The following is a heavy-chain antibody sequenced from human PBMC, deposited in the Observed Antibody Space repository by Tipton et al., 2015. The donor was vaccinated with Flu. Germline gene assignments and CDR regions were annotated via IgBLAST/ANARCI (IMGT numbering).Heavy chain of an antibody. CDR2: IHYTGIT. CDR1: GGSVTSGGYY. J-gene: IGHJ4*02. Sequence: TLFLTCTVSGGSVTSGGYYWSWIRQQPGKGLEWIGHIHYTGITYYNPSLKSRITISIDASKNQFSLNLNSVTAADTAVYYCARDGYSAYDFTDWGQGTLVTVSS. V-gene: IGHV4-31*03. D-gene: IGHD5-12*01. CDR3: ARDGYSAYDFTD.